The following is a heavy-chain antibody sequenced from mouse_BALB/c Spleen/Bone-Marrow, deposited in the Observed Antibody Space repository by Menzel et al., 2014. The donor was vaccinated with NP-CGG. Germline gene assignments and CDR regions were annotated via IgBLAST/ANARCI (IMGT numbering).Heavy chain of an antibody. CDR1: GYTFTSYY. V-gene: IGHV1S81*02. Sequence: VQLQQSGAELVKPGASVKLSCKASGYTFTSYYMYWVKQRPGQGLEWIGGINPSNGGTNFNEKFKSKATLTVDKSPSTAYMQLSSLTSEDSAVYYCTRSEPFAYWGQGTLVTVSA. J-gene: IGHJ3*01. CDR3: TRSEPFAY. CDR2: INPSNGGT.